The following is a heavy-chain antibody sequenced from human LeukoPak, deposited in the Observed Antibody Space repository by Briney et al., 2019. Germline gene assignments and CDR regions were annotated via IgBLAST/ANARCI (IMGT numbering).Heavy chain of an antibody. Sequence: SETLSLTCAVYGGSFSGYYWSWIRQPPGKGLEWIGEINHSGSTNYNPSLKSRVTISVDTSKNQFSLKLSSVTAADTAVYYCASWVASRGFDYWGQGTLVTVSS. CDR1: GGSFSGYY. CDR3: ASWVASRGFDY. J-gene: IGHJ4*02. D-gene: IGHD2-15*01. CDR2: INHSGST. V-gene: IGHV4-34*01.